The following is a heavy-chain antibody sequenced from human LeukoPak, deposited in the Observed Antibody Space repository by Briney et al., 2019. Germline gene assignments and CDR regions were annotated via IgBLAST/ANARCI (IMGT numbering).Heavy chain of an antibody. J-gene: IGHJ5*02. Sequence: ASVKVSCKASGYTFTSYGIRWVRQAPGQGLEWMGWISAYNGNTNYAQKLQGRVTMTTDTSTSTAYMELRSLRSDDTAVYYCARAYITMVRGVITYNWFDPWGQGTLVTVSS. CDR3: ARAYITMVRGVITYNWFDP. CDR2: ISAYNGNT. D-gene: IGHD3-10*01. CDR1: GYTFTSYG. V-gene: IGHV1-18*01.